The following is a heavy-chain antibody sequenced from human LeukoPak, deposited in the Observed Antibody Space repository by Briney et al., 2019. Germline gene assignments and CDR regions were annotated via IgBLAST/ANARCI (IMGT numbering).Heavy chain of an antibody. CDR3: ARASGSHSPFDY. CDR1: GGTFSSYV. V-gene: IGHV1-69*13. CDR2: IIPVFGSA. J-gene: IGHJ4*02. Sequence: SVKVSCKASGGTFSSYVFSWVRQAPGQGLECMGGIIPVFGSANYAQKFQGRVTITADESTSTAYMELSSLRSEDTAVYYCARASGSHSPFDYWGQGTLVTVSS. D-gene: IGHD1-26*01.